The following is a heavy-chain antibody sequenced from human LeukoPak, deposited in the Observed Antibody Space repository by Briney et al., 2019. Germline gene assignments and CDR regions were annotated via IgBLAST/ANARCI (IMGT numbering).Heavy chain of an antibody. CDR3: ARGGTPGYSSGRIDY. CDR2: IYSAGNT. Sequence: GGSLRLSCVASGFTVSSNYMSWVRQAPGKGLEWVSVIYSAGNTYYADSVRGRLTISRHDSKNTLYLQMNSLRVEDTAVYYCARGGTPGYSSGRIDYWGQGTLVTVSS. CDR1: GFTVSSNY. V-gene: IGHV3-53*04. J-gene: IGHJ4*02. D-gene: IGHD6-19*01.